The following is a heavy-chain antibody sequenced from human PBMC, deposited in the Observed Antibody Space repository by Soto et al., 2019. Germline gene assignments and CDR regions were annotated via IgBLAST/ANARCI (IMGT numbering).Heavy chain of an antibody. CDR1: GGTFSSYA. J-gene: IGHJ3*02. CDR2: IIPIFGTA. Sequence: QVQLVQSGAEVKKPGSSVKVSCKASGGTFSSYAISWVRQAPGQGLEWMGGIIPIFGTANYAQKFQGRVTITADESTSTGYMELSSLRAEDTAVYYCAGALTGTKAFDIWGQGTMVTVAS. V-gene: IGHV1-69*01. D-gene: IGHD1-7*01. CDR3: AGALTGTKAFDI.